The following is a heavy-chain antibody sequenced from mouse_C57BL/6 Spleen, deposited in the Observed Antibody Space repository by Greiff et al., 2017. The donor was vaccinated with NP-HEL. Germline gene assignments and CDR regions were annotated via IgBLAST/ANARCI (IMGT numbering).Heavy chain of an antibody. D-gene: IGHD2-2*01. CDR2: ISSGSSTI. Sequence: EVKLEESGGGLVKPGGSLKLSCAASGFTFSDYGMHWVRQAPEKGLEWVAYISSGSSTIYYADTVKGRFTISRDNAKNTLFLQMTSLRSEDTAMYYCATHGYYFDYWGQGTTLTVSS. CDR3: ATHGYYFDY. CDR1: GFTFSDYG. J-gene: IGHJ2*01. V-gene: IGHV5-17*01.